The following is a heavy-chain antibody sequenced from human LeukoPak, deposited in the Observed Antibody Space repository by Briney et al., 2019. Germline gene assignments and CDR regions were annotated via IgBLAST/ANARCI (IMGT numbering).Heavy chain of an antibody. CDR1: GVSLHRSF. Sequence: KPSETLSLTCVVSGVSLHRSFWTWVRQPPGKGLEWIGRIYSSGTTDYSPSLKSRLTISIDTSKNQFSLRLASMTAADTAVYFCGRRPAVDGPIDNWGQGSLVTVSS. CDR3: GRRPAVDGPIDN. J-gene: IGHJ4*02. D-gene: IGHD3/OR15-3a*01. V-gene: IGHV4-59*01. CDR2: IYSSGTT.